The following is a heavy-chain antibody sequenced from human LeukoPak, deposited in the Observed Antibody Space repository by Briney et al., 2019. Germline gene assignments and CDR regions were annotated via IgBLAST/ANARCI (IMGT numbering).Heavy chain of an antibody. Sequence: SETLSLTCTVSGGSIISYYWSWIRQPPGKGLGWIGYIYYSGSTNYNPSLKSRVTISVDTSKNQSSLKLSSVTAADTAVYYCARGIVATYGWFDPWGQGTLVTVSS. CDR3: ARGIVATYGWFDP. CDR2: IYYSGST. V-gene: IGHV4-59*08. CDR1: GGSIISYY. D-gene: IGHD5-12*01. J-gene: IGHJ5*02.